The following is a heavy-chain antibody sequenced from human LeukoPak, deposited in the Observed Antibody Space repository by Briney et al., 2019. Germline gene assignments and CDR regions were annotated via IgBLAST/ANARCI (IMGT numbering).Heavy chain of an antibody. Sequence: GGSLRLSCAASGFTFSSYSMNWVRQAPGKGLEWVSSISSSNSYIYYADSVKGRFTISRDNAKNSLCLQMNSLRAEDTAVYYCARDLNVDTAMGDYYYYMDVWGKGTTVTVSS. D-gene: IGHD5-18*01. J-gene: IGHJ6*03. CDR2: ISSSNSYI. CDR3: ARDLNVDTAMGDYYYYMDV. CDR1: GFTFSSYS. V-gene: IGHV3-21*01.